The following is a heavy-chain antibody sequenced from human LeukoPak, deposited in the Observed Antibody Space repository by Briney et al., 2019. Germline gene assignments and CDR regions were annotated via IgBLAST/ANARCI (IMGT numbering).Heavy chain of an antibody. J-gene: IGHJ4*02. CDR2: IKRISDGGTA. Sequence: SGGSLRLSCAASGFTFSTAWMTWVRQAPGQGLEWVGRIKRISDGGTADYAAPVEGRFTISRDDSKNTLYLQMNSLKTEDTAVYYCTTDRYNFWVQGTLVTVSS. CDR1: GFTFSTAW. D-gene: IGHD3-3*01. CDR3: TTDRYNF. V-gene: IGHV3-15*01.